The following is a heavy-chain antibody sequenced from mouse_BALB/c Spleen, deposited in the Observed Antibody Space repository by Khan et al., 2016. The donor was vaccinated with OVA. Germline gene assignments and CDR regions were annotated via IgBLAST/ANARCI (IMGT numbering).Heavy chain of an antibody. J-gene: IGHJ4*01. CDR1: GYTFTDYY. CDR2: IYPGSGNT. V-gene: IGHV1-84*02. D-gene: IGHD4-1*01. Sequence: QVQLQQSGPELVKPGASVKISCKASGYTFTDYYINWVKQKPGQGLEWIGWIYPGSGNTKYNEKFKGKATLTVDTSSSTAYMQLSSLTSEDTVVYFCARGTGTYAMDYWGQGTSVTVSS. CDR3: ARGTGTYAMDY.